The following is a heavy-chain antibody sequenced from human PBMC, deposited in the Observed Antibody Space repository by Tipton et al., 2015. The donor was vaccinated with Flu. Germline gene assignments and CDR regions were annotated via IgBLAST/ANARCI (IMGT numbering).Heavy chain of an antibody. D-gene: IGHD2-2*01. CDR2: IYNTGST. CDR1: GGSISSYS. J-gene: IGHJ4*02. V-gene: IGHV4-59*08. Sequence: TLSLTCTVSGGSISSYSWNWIRQSPGKGLEWIGYIYNTGSTNYNPTLRSRVTISVDTSKNQFSLKLISVTAADTAIYYCARSGRSNTTSLLFWGQGTLVTVSS. CDR3: ARSGRSNTTSLLF.